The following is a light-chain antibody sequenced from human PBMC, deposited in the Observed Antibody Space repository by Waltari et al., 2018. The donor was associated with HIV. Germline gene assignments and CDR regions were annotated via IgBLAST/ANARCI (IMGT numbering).Light chain of an antibody. Sequence: QSGLRQPPSTSRPPGQRVVISCSGSSSNVGKHYVSLFQQLPGAAPRLLIYRHDRRPSGVPDRFTAAKSGTSASLVIMGLRSDDEAEYFCASWDDALSSWLFGGGTKLTVL. CDR1: SSNVGKHY. CDR3: ASWDDALSSWL. CDR2: RHD. V-gene: IGLV1-47*01. J-gene: IGLJ6*01.